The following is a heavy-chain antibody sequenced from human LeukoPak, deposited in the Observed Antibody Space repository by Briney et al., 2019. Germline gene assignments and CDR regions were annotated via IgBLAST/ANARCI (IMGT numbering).Heavy chain of an antibody. Sequence: SQTLSLTCAVSGGSISSGGYSWSWIRQPPGKGLEWIGYIYYSGSTNYNPSLKSRVTISVDTSKNQFSLKLSSVTAADTAVYYCARGGYYYDSSGYYEAGNWFDPWGQGTLVTVSS. CDR3: ARGGYYYDSSGYYEAGNWFDP. CDR1: GGSISSGGYS. CDR2: IYYSGST. V-gene: IGHV4-61*08. J-gene: IGHJ5*02. D-gene: IGHD3-22*01.